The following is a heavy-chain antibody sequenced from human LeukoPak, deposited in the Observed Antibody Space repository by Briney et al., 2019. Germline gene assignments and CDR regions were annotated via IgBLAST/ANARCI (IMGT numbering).Heavy chain of an antibody. D-gene: IGHD6-19*01. V-gene: IGHV3-48*01. CDR3: ARRDIGSGWYYFDY. CDR1: GFTFTNYS. Sequence: GGSLRLSCAASGFTFTNYSMSWVRQAPGKGLEWVSYISSSSSGILYPDSVRGRFTISRDNAKNSLYLQMTSLRAEDTAVYYCARRDIGSGWYYFDYWGQGTLVTVSS. CDR2: ISSSSSGI. J-gene: IGHJ4*02.